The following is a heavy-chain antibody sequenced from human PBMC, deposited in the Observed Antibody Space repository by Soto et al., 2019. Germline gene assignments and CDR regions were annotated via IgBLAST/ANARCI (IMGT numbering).Heavy chain of an antibody. J-gene: IGHJ5*02. CDR3: ARFASGKSAST. CDR2: IKYDGSEE. D-gene: IGHD5-12*01. Sequence: EVQVVESGGGLVQPGGSLRLSCAGSGFTFSDYWMSWARQAPGKGLEWVANIKYDGSEEYYVDSVRGRFTISRDNAMNPLHLQMNSLRADDTAVYYCARFASGKSASTWGQGTLVTVSS. CDR1: GFTFSDYW. V-gene: IGHV3-7*05.